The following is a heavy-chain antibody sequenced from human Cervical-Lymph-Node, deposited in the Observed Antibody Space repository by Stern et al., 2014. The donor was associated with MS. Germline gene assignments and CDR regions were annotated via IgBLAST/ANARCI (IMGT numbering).Heavy chain of an antibody. CDR3: ARGGSTDAFDI. J-gene: IGHJ3*02. V-gene: IGHV7-4-1*02. D-gene: IGHD3-16*01. CDR2: IITNTGNP. Sequence: QDQLVQSGSELKKPGASVKVSCKTSGYTFTIYAMNWVRQAPGQGLEWMGWIITNTGNPTYAQGFTGRFVFSLDTSVSTAYMQINSLKAEDTAVYYCARGGSTDAFDIWGQGTMVTVSS. CDR1: GYTFTIYA.